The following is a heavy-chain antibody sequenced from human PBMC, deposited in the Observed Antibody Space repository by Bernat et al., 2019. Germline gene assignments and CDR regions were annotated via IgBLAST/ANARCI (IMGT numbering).Heavy chain of an antibody. Sequence: QVQLVQSGAEVKKPWSSVKVSCKASGGTFSSYTISWVRQAPGQGLQWMGRIIPILGIANYAQKFQGRVTITADKSTSTAYMELSSLRSEDTAVYYCVRDIPLGSGLNSDDFDIWGQGTMVTVSS. CDR1: GGTFSSYT. CDR3: VRDIPLGSGLNSDDFDI. J-gene: IGHJ3*02. CDR2: IIPILGIA. V-gene: IGHV1-69*08. D-gene: IGHD3-3*01.